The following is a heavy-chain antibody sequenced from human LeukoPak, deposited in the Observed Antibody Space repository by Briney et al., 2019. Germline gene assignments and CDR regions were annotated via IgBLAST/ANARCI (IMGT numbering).Heavy chain of an antibody. Sequence: GGSLRLSCAASGFTFSSYAMSWVRQAPGKGLEWVSAISGSGGSTYYADSVKGRFTISRDNSKNTLYLQMNSLRAEDTAVYYCARGLVDYDFWSGYYHNWFDPWGQGTLVTVSS. J-gene: IGHJ5*02. CDR1: GFTFSSYA. CDR3: ARGLVDYDFWSGYYHNWFDP. D-gene: IGHD3-3*01. V-gene: IGHV3-23*01. CDR2: ISGSGGST.